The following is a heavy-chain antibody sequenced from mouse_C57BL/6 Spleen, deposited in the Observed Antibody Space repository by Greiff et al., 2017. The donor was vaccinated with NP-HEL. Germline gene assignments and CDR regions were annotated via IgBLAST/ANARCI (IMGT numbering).Heavy chain of an antibody. J-gene: IGHJ2*01. CDR3: ARGGANWADD. V-gene: IGHV1-69*01. D-gene: IGHD4-1*01. CDR1: GYTFTSYW. Sequence: VQLQQPGAELVMPGASVKLSCTASGYTFTSYWMHWVKQRPGQGLEWIGEIDPSDSYTNYNQKFKGKSTLTVDKSSSTAYMQLSSLTSEDAAVYYCARGGANWADDWGQGTTLTVSS. CDR2: IDPSDSYT.